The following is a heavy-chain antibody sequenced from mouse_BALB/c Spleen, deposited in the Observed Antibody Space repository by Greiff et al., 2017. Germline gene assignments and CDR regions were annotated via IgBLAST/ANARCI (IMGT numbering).Heavy chain of an antibody. CDR3: ARHGGYSYYYAMDY. J-gene: IGHJ4*01. Sequence: DVMLVESGGGLVKPGGSLKLSCAASGFAFSSYDMSWVRQTPEKRLEWVAYISSGGGSTYYPDTVKGRFTISRDNAKNTLYLQMSSLKSEDTAMYYCARHGGYSYYYAMDYWGQGTSVTVSS. CDR1: GFAFSSYD. CDR2: ISSGGGST. D-gene: IGHD2-3*01. V-gene: IGHV5-12-1*01.